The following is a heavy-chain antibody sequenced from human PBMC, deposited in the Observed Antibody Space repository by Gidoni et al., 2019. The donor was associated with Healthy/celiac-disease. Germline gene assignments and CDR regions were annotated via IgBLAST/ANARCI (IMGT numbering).Heavy chain of an antibody. CDR2: IRYDGSNK. D-gene: IGHD2-21*02. CDR3: AKGDGWFDY. J-gene: IGHJ4*02. CDR1: GFTFSSYG. V-gene: IGHV3-30*02. Sequence: QVQLVESGGGVVQPGGSLRLSCAASGFTFSSYGMHWVRQAPGKGLEWVAFIRYDGSNKYYADSVKGRFTISRDNSKNTLYLQMNSLRAEDTAVYYCAKGDGWFDYWGQGTLVTVSS.